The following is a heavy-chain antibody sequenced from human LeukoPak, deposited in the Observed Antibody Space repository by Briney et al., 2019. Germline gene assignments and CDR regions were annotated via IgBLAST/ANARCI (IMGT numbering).Heavy chain of an antibody. CDR1: GFTFRNYA. V-gene: IGHV3-30-3*01. J-gene: IGHJ4*02. CDR3: AREDYGVHHFDY. D-gene: IGHD4-17*01. Sequence: AGRSLRLSCAASGFTFRNYAMHWVRQAPAKGLEWVAVISYDASNKYYADSVKGRFTISRDNSKKTLYLQMNSLRTEDTAVYYCAREDYGVHHFDYWGQGTLVTVSS. CDR2: ISYDASNK.